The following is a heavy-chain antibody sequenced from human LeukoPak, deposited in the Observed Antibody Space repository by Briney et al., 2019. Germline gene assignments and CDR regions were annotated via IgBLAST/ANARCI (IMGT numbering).Heavy chain of an antibody. D-gene: IGHD6-19*01. CDR3: AREPTYTNSWYTSCDY. CDR1: GFTFSSYE. V-gene: IGHV3-48*03. CDR2: ISSSGSTI. J-gene: IGHJ4*02. Sequence: GGSLRLSGAASGFTFSSYEMNWVRQAPGKGLEWVSYISSSGSTIYYADSVKGRFTISRDNAKNSLYLQMNSLRAEDTAVYYCAREPTYTNSWYTSCDYWGQGTLVTVSS.